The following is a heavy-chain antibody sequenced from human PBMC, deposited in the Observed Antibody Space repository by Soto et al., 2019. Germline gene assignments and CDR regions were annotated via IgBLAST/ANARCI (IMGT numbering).Heavy chain of an antibody. CDR3: SRTGYYDSSFYFFDAFDI. Sequence: SETLSLTCTVSGDFLTNLYWGWVRQPPGKPLEWIGYIYHSGNTNYRPSLKSRVTMSVDTSRNQFSLKLISVTAADTAVYYCSRTGYYDSSFYFFDAFDIWGQGKLVTVSS. CDR2: IYHSGNT. CDR1: GDFLTNLY. D-gene: IGHD3-22*01. J-gene: IGHJ3*02. V-gene: IGHV4-59*01.